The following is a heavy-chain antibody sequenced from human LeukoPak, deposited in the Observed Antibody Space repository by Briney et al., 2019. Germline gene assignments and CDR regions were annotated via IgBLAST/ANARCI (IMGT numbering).Heavy chain of an antibody. CDR3: AKDPRVGSRVATPCH. V-gene: IGHV3-23*01. D-gene: IGHD5-24*01. J-gene: IGHJ4*02. CDR2: ISGSGGST. Sequence: GGSLRLSCSASGFTFTSYAMSWVRQAPGKGLHGVSAISGSGGSTYYADSVKGLFTISRDNSKSTLFLQMNSLRAEDTAVYYCAKDPRVGSRVATPCHWGQGTLVTVSS. CDR1: GFTFTSYA.